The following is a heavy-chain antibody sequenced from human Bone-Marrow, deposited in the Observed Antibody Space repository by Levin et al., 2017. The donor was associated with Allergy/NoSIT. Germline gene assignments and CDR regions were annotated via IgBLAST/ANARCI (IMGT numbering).Heavy chain of an antibody. Sequence: GGSLRLSCAASGFTFSSYSMNWVRQAPGKGLEWVSSISSSSSYIYYADSVKGRFTISRDNAKNSLYLQMNSLRAEDTAVYYCARQRLGISDFDYWGQGTLVTVSS. D-gene: IGHD7-27*01. CDR2: ISSSSSYI. V-gene: IGHV3-21*01. CDR3: ARQRLGISDFDY. CDR1: GFTFSSYS. J-gene: IGHJ4*02.